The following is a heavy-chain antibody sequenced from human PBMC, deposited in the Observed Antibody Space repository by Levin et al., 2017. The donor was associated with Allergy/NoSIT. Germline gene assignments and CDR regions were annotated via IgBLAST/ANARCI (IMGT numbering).Heavy chain of an antibody. CDR3: ARERGSSGWVDY. CDR1: GGSISSSSYY. Sequence: SETLSLTCTVSGGSISSSSYYWGWIRQPPGKGLEWIGSIYYSGSTYYNPSLKSRVTISVDTSKNQFSLKLTSVTAADTAVYYCARERGSSGWVDYWGQGTLVTVSS. D-gene: IGHD6-19*01. J-gene: IGHJ4*02. V-gene: IGHV4-39*07. CDR2: IYYSGST.